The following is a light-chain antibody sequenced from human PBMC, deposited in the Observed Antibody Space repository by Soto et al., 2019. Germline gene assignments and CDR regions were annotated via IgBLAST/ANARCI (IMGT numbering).Light chain of an antibody. CDR2: DVS. J-gene: IGLJ2*01. Sequence: QSALTQPASVSGSPGQSITFSCTGTNSDIGTYNYVSWYQQHPGKAPTLIIYDVSSRPSGVSNRFSGSKSGNTASLTISGLQAEYGADYYCSSYKSSGTLVFGGGTKLTVL. CDR1: NSDIGTYNY. CDR3: SSYKSSGTLV. V-gene: IGLV2-14*01.